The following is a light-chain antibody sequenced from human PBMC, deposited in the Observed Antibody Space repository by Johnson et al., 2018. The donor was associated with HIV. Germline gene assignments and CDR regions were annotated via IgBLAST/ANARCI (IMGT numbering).Light chain of an antibody. CDR2: DSY. CDR1: SSNIGNNY. Sequence: QSVLTQPPSVSAAPGQKVTISCSGTSSNIGNNYVSWYQQLPGTAPKLLIYDSYNRPSGIPDRFSGSKSGTSATLAITGLQTGDEADYYCGTWDTSLTTGGGFGTGTKVTVL. J-gene: IGLJ1*01. CDR3: GTWDTSLTTGGG. V-gene: IGLV1-51*01.